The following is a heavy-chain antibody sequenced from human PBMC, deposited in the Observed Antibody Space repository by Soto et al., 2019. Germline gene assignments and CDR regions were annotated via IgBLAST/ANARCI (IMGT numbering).Heavy chain of an antibody. CDR2: INAGNGNT. CDR3: AXVXXXXGXXXRFDP. J-gene: IGHJ5*02. CDR1: GYSFTAYN. Sequence: QVQLVQSGAEVKEPGASVRLSCKAFGYSFTAYNIHWVRQAPGQGLEWMGWINAGNGNTRSSRKFQGRVIITRDTSATTAYLEVDSLRSEXTAXYYCAXVXXXXGXXXRFDPWGQGTLLTVSS. V-gene: IGHV1-3*01.